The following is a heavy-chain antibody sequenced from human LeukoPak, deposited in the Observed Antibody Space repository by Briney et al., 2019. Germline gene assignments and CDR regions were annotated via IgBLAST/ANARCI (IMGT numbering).Heavy chain of an antibody. CDR3: ARDWDSTQWRYYFDY. CDR2: IKQDGSEK. Sequence: GGSPRLSCAASGFTFSSYWMSWVRQAPGKGLEWVANIKQDGSEKYYVDSVKGRFTISRDNAKNSLYLQMNSLRAEDTAVYYCARDWDSTQWRYYFDYWGQGTLVTVSS. J-gene: IGHJ4*02. CDR1: GFTFSSYW. V-gene: IGHV3-7*01. D-gene: IGHD2/OR15-2a*01.